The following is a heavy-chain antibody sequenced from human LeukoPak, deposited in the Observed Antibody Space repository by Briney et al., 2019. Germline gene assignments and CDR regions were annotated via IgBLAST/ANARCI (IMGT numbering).Heavy chain of an antibody. V-gene: IGHV3-13*01. Sequence: PGGSLRLSCAASGFTFSSYDMHWVRQATGKALEWVSAIGTAGDTYYPGSVKGRFTISRENAKNSLYLQMNSLRAGDTAVYYCAAANLRLGELSLYYWGQGTLVTVSS. J-gene: IGHJ4*02. CDR2: IGTAGDT. CDR3: AAANLRLGELSLYY. CDR1: GFTFSSYD. D-gene: IGHD3-16*02.